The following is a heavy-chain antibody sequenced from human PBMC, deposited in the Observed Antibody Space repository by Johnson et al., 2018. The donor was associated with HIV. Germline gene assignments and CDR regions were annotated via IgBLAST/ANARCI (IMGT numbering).Heavy chain of an antibody. CDR2: ISHDGSNK. J-gene: IGHJ3*02. Sequence: QVQLVESGGGAVQPGRSLRLSCAASGFTFSSYAMHWARQAPGKGLEWVAVISHDGSNKYYADSVKGRFTISRDNSKNTLYLQMNSLRAEDTAVYYCAREMGLKPLGAKTLPDAFDIWGQGTMVTVSS. CDR3: AREMGLKPLGAKTLPDAFDI. D-gene: IGHD1-26*01. V-gene: IGHV3-30*04. CDR1: GFTFSSYA.